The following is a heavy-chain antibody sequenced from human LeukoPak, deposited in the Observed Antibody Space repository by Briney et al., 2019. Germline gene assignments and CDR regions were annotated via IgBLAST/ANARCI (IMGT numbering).Heavy chain of an antibody. Sequence: EASVKVSCTASGYTFTSYGISWVRQAPGQGLEWMGWISSYNGNTNYAQKLQGRVTMTTDTSTSTAYMELRSLRSDDTAVYYCARGSCSSTSCDWGIDYWGQGTLVTVSS. CDR3: ARGSCSSTSCDWGIDY. D-gene: IGHD2-2*01. J-gene: IGHJ4*02. CDR2: ISSYNGNT. V-gene: IGHV1-18*01. CDR1: GYTFTSYG.